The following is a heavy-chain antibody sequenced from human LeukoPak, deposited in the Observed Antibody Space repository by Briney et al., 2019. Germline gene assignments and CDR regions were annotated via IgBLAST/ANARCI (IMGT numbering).Heavy chain of an antibody. V-gene: IGHV3-74*01. CDR3: ARYGGNSAQYYLDY. J-gene: IGHJ4*02. D-gene: IGHD4-23*01. Sequence: AGSLRLSGAASGFTFSSYWMHWVRQVPGKGLVWISHIKTDGRNTNYADSVKGRFTMSRDNAKNTLYLQMNSLRAEDTAVYYCARYGGNSAQYYLDYWGQGTLVTV. CDR1: GFTFSSYW. CDR2: IKTDGRNT.